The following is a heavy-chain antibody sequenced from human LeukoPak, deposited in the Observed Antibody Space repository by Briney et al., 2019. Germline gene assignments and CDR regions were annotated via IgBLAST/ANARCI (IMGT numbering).Heavy chain of an antibody. D-gene: IGHD2/OR15-2a*01. V-gene: IGHV3-7*01. CDR1: GFSFSSYW. CDR3: VRDKIAGPSILDY. Sequence: PGGSLRLSFAASGFSFSSYWMSWVRQAPGKGLEWVANIKQDGSDKYSVDSVKGRFNISRDNAKNSLYLQMNSLRAEDTAVYYCVRDKIAGPSILDYWGQGTLVTVSS. J-gene: IGHJ4*02. CDR2: IKQDGSDK.